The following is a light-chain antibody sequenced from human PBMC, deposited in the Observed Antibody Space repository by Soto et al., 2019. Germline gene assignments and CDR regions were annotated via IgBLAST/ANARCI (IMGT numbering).Light chain of an antibody. V-gene: IGLV2-14*03. Sequence: QSALTQPASVSGSPGQSITISCTGTSSDVGGSKYVSWYQQHPGQAPKLMIYDVSNRPSGISDRFSGSKSGYTASLTISGRLTDDDADYYCSSYGGSSSALSVFGTGTKLTVL. J-gene: IGLJ1*01. CDR3: SSYGGSSSALSV. CDR1: SSDVGGSKY. CDR2: DVS.